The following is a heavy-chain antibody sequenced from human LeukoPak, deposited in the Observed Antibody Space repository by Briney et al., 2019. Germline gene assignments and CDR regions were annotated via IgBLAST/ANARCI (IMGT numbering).Heavy chain of an antibody. V-gene: IGHV4-4*07. CDR2: IYTSGST. Sequence: SETLSLTCTVSGGSISSYYWSWIRQPAGKGLEWIGRIYTSGSTYYNPSLKGRVTISVDSSKNQFSLKLYSVTAADTAVYYCARTRIVTLPAAEAEFDYWGQGTLVTVSS. CDR3: ARTRIVTLPAAEAEFDY. J-gene: IGHJ4*02. CDR1: GGSISSYY. D-gene: IGHD2-2*01.